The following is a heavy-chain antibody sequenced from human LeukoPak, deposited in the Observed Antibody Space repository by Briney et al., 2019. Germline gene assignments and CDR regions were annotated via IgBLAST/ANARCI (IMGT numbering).Heavy chain of an antibody. V-gene: IGHV3-48*01. CDR3: ARDPPPYYYGSGGERYYHYYYYMDV. Sequence: GGSLRLSCAASGFTFSSYSMNWVRQAPGKGLEWVSYISSRSSTIYYADSVKGRFTISRDNAKNSLYLQMNSLRAEDTAVYYCARDPPPYYYGSGGERYYHYYYYMDVWGKGTTVTVSS. D-gene: IGHD3-10*01. CDR2: ISSRSSTI. CDR1: GFTFSSYS. J-gene: IGHJ6*03.